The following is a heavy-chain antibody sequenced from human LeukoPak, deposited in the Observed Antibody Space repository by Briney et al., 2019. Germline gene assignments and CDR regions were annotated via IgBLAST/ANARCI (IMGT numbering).Heavy chain of an antibody. V-gene: IGHV1-69*05. CDR1: GGTFSSYA. Sequence: SVKVSCKASGGTFSSYAISWVRQAPGQGLEWMGGIIPIFGTANYAQKFQGRVTITTDESTSTAYMELSSLRSEDTAVYYCAREGDGYNYGVYFDCWGQGTLVTVSS. J-gene: IGHJ4*02. CDR2: IIPIFGTA. CDR3: AREGDGYNYGVYFDC. D-gene: IGHD5-24*01.